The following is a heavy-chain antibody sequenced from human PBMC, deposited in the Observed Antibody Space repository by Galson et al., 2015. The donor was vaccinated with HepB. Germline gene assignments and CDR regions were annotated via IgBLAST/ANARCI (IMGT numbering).Heavy chain of an antibody. J-gene: IGHJ4*02. V-gene: IGHV3-53*04. CDR2: IYSGGDT. Sequence: SLRLSCAASGFTVSSNHMSWVRQAPGKGLEWVSVIYSGGDTDYADSVKGRFTISRHNFQNTLYLQVNSLRVEDTAVYYCASTRGFYYWGQGTLVIVSS. CDR3: ASTRGFYY. CDR1: GFTVSSNH. D-gene: IGHD2-15*01.